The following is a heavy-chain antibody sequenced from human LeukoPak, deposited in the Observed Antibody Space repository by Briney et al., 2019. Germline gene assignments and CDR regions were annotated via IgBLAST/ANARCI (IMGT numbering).Heavy chain of an antibody. J-gene: IGHJ3*02. CDR1: GGTFSSYA. V-gene: IGHV1-69*05. D-gene: IGHD6-6*01. Sequence: ASVKVSCKASGGTFSSYAISWVRQAPGQGLEWMGGIIPIFGTANYAQKFQGRVTITTDESTSTAYMELSSLRSEDTAVYYCARHGSSEEAMDAFDIWGQGTMVTVSS. CDR2: IIPIFGTA. CDR3: ARHGSSEEAMDAFDI.